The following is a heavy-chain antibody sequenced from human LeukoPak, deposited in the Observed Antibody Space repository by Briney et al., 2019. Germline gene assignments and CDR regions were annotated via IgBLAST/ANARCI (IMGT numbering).Heavy chain of an antibody. V-gene: IGHV1-46*01. J-gene: IGHJ4*02. CDR2: INPSGGST. CDR1: GYTLTELS. Sequence: ASVKVSCKVSGYTLTELSMHWVRQAPGQGLEWMGIINPSGGSTSYAQKFQGRVTMTRDTSTSTVYMELSSLRSEDTAVYYCARDDYYDSSGYGYWGQGTLVTVSS. D-gene: IGHD3-22*01. CDR3: ARDDYYDSSGYGY.